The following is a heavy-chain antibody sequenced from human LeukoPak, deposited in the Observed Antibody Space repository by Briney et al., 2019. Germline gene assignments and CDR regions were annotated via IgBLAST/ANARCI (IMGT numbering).Heavy chain of an antibody. J-gene: IGHJ4*02. D-gene: IGHD3-10*01. CDR3: ANYGSGSYYNDYYFDY. Sequence: PGGTLRLSCAASGFTFSSFGMSWVRQAPGKGLEWVSAISGSGGSTYYADSVKGRFTISRDNSKNTLYLQMNSLRAEDTAVYYCANYGSGSYYNDYYFDYWGQGTLVTVSS. V-gene: IGHV3-23*01. CDR1: GFTFSSFG. CDR2: ISGSGGST.